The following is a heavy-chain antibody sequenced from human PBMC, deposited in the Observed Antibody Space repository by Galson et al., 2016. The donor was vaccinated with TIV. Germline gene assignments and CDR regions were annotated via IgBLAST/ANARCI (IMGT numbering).Heavy chain of an antibody. J-gene: IGHJ4*02. CDR1: GFTVSNNC. D-gene: IGHD1-26*01. CDR2: IYSGGGT. CDR3: AKFSGAYSRNYFFDY. Sequence: SLRLSCAASGFTVSNNCMSWVRQAPGKGLEWVSLIYSGGGTYYADSVRGRFTISRDNSKNTLYLEMNGLGAEDTAVYYCAKFSGAYSRNYFFDYWGPGTLVTVSS. V-gene: IGHV3-53*01.